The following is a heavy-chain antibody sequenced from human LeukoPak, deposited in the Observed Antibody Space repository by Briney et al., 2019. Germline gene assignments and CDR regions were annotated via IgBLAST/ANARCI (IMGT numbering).Heavy chain of an antibody. CDR1: GFTFSNAW. CDR2: IKSKTDGGTT. J-gene: IGHJ4*02. V-gene: IGHV3-15*01. CDR3: TTDVDYGDYTTHHLDY. Sequence: PGGSLKLSCAASGFTFSNAWMSWVRQAPGKGLEWVGRIKSKTDGGTTDYAAPVKGRFTISRDDSKNTLYLQMNSLKTEDTDVYYCTTDVDYGDYTTHHLDYWGQGTLVTVSS. D-gene: IGHD4-17*01.